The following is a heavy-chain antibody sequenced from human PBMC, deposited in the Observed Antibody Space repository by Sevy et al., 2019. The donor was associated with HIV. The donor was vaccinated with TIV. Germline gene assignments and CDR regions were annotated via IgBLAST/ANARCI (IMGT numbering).Heavy chain of an antibody. Sequence: ASVKVSCKVSGYTFITYRITWVRQAPGQGLEWMGWISPHNGDTNYAQKLQGRVTMITDTSANTAYMEVRGLRYDDTAVYYCARAYCSGGRCYSLANWGQGTLVTVSS. J-gene: IGHJ4*02. CDR2: ISPHNGDT. CDR1: GYTFITYR. V-gene: IGHV1-18*01. CDR3: ARAYCSGGRCYSLAN. D-gene: IGHD2-15*01.